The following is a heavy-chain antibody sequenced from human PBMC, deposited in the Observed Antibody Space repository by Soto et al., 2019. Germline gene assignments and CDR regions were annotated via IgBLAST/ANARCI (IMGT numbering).Heavy chain of an antibody. CDR2: ISYDGSNK. D-gene: IGHD2-21*02. V-gene: IGHV3-30*18. CDR3: AKCGGNSSPYYYYYYMDV. Sequence: GGSLRLSCAASGFTFSSYGMHWVRQAPGKGLEWVAVISYDGSNKYYADSVKGRFTISRDNPKNTLYLQMNSLRAEDTAVYYCAKCGGNSSPYYYYYYMDVWGKGTKVTVSS. J-gene: IGHJ6*03. CDR1: GFTFSSYG.